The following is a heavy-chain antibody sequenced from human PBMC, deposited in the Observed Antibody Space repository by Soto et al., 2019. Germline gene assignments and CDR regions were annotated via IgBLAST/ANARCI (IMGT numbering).Heavy chain of an antibody. CDR2: VSANNGHT. CDR1: GFTFSNYG. CDR3: ARDLERVTAKTFFYHYAMDF. J-gene: IGHJ6*02. Sequence: GASVKVSCKASGFTFSNYGLNWVRQAPGQGLEWMGWVSANNGHTNYAQNLQGRVSMTTDTSTSTAYMELRGLTFDDTTVHYCARDLERVTAKTFFYHYAMDFWGQRTTVTVS. D-gene: IGHD2-8*01. V-gene: IGHV1-18*01.